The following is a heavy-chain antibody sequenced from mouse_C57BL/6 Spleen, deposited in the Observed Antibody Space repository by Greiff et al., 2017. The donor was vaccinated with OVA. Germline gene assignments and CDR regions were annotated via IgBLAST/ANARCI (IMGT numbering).Heavy chain of an antibody. CDR3: AIIGVVATKDYAMDY. Sequence: EVQRVESGPGLVKPSQSLSLTCSVTGYSITSGYYWNWIRQFPGNKLEWMGYISYDGSNNYNPSLKNRISITRDTSKNQFFLKLNSVTTEDTATYYCAIIGVVATKDYAMDYWGQGTSVTVSS. CDR2: ISYDGSN. D-gene: IGHD1-1*01. V-gene: IGHV3-6*01. J-gene: IGHJ4*01. CDR1: GYSITSGYY.